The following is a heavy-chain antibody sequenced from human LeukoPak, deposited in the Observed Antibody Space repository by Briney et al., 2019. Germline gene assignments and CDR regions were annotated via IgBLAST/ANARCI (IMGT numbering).Heavy chain of an antibody. CDR2: ISSRGSTI. V-gene: IGHV3-11*01. Sequence: NPGGSLRLSRAASGFTFSDYYMSWIRQAPGKGLEWVSYISSRGSTIYYADSVKGRFTISRDNAKNSLYLQMNSLRAEDTAVYYCARHDTAMATDYGMDVWGQGTTVTVSS. CDR3: ARHDTAMATDYGMDV. D-gene: IGHD5-18*01. J-gene: IGHJ6*02. CDR1: GFTFSDYY.